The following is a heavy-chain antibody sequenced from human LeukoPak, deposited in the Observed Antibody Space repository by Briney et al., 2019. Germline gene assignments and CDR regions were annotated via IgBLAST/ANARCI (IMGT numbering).Heavy chain of an antibody. CDR3: AKDIDPGASYFDY. D-gene: IGHD4/OR15-4a*01. CDR2: TSYDGSHK. CDR1: GFTFSAYG. Sequence: PERSLRLSCAASGFTFSAYGVHWVRQAPGKGLEWPATTSYDGSHKYYADSVKGRFTISRDNSKNTLYLQMNSLRVEDTAVYYCAKDIDPGASYFDYWGQGTLVTVSS. J-gene: IGHJ4*02. V-gene: IGHV3-30*18.